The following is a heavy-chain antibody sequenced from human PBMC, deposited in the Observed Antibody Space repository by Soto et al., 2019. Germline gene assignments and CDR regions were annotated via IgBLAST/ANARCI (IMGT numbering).Heavy chain of an antibody. Sequence: SETLSLTCAVYGGAFSGYYWSWIRQPPGKGLEWIGEINHSGSTNYNPSLKRRVTISVDTSKKQFSLNLSSVTAADTAVYYCARVTGMDVWGQGTTVTVSS. CDR1: GGAFSGYY. D-gene: IGHD2-21*02. CDR2: INHSGST. J-gene: IGHJ6*02. V-gene: IGHV4-34*01. CDR3: ARVTGMDV.